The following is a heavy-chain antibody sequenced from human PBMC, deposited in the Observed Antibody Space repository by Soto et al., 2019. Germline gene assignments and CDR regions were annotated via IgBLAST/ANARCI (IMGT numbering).Heavy chain of an antibody. Sequence: SETLSLTCTVSGGSISSYYWSWIRQPPGKGLEWIGYIYYSGSTNYSPSLKSRVTISVDTSKNQFSLKLSSVTAADTAVYYCARLVPASFIFGWFDPWGQGTLVTVSS. CDR3: ARLVPASFIFGWFDP. J-gene: IGHJ5*02. V-gene: IGHV4-59*08. CDR2: IYYSGST. CDR1: GGSISSYY. D-gene: IGHD2-2*01.